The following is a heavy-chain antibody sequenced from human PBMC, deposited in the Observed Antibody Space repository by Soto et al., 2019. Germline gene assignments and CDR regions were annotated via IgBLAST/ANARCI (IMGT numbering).Heavy chain of an antibody. Sequence: QVHLMESGGGLVKPGGSLRLSCAASGFAFSAYYMSWIRQAPGKGLEWLSYISESGTTIYYADSVKGRFTISRDNAKNSLYLQMNSLRAEDTAVYYCAKTANGWFSAFDIWGQGTMVTVSS. D-gene: IGHD6-19*01. CDR1: GFAFSAYY. CDR2: ISESGTTI. CDR3: AKTANGWFSAFDI. V-gene: IGHV3-11*01. J-gene: IGHJ3*02.